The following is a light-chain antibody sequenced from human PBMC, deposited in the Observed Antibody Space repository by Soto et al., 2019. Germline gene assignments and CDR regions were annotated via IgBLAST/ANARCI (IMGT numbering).Light chain of an antibody. Sequence: QLVLTQSSSASASLGSSVKLTCTLSSGHRSYIIAWHLQQPGKAPRYLMKLESDGIYNRGSGVPDRFSGSSSGADRYLIISNLQSEDEADYYCETWDSSTQVFGTGTKVTVL. J-gene: IGLJ1*01. V-gene: IGLV4-60*03. CDR2: LESDGIY. CDR1: SGHRSYI. CDR3: ETWDSSTQV.